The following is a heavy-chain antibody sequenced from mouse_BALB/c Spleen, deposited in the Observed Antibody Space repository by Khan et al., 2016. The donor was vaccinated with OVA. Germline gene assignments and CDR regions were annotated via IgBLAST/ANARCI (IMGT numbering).Heavy chain of an antibody. CDR3: ARSPGYYGSNYFDY. CDR1: GFTFSSYA. D-gene: IGHD1-1*01. CDR2: ISSGGSYT. Sequence: EVELVESGGGLVEPGGSLKLSCAASGFTFSSYAMSWVRQTPEKRLEWVATISSGGSYTYYPDSVKGRFTISRDNAKNSLYLQMRSLRSEDTAMYYCARSPGYYGSNYFDYWGQGTTLTVSS. V-gene: IGHV5-9-3*01. J-gene: IGHJ2*01.